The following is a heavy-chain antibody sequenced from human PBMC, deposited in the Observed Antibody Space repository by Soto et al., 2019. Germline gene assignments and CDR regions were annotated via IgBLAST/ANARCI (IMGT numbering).Heavy chain of an antibody. J-gene: IGHJ2*01. CDR3: ARLSSGWLGYFDL. D-gene: IGHD6-19*01. Sequence: QLQLQESGPGLVKPSETLSLTCTVSGGSISSSSYYWGWIRQPPGKGLEWIGSIYYSGSTYYNPSLKSRVTISVDTSKNQFSLKLSSVTAADTAVYYCARLSSGWLGYFDLWGRGTLVTVSS. CDR2: IYYSGST. CDR1: GGSISSSSYY. V-gene: IGHV4-39*01.